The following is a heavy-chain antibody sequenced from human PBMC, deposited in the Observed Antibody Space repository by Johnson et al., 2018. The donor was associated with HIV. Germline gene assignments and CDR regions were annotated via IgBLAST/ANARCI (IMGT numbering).Heavy chain of an antibody. CDR1: GFTFSSYA. D-gene: IGHD1-7*01. CDR2: ISWNSGSI. J-gene: IGHJ3*01. V-gene: IGHV3-9*01. Sequence: VQLLESGGGVVQPGRSLRLSCAASGFTFSSYAMHWVRQAPGKGLEWVSGISWNSGSIGYADSVKGRFTISRDNAKNSLYLQMNSLRAEDTALYYCAKGYNWNYCESWGQGTMVTVSS. CDR3: AKGYNWNYCES.